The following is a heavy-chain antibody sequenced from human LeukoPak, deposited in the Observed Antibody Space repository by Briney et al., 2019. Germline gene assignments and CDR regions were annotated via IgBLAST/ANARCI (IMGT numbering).Heavy chain of an antibody. CDR3: ASHYHGSGSYYNKGLDY. J-gene: IGHJ4*02. V-gene: IGHV3-20*04. D-gene: IGHD3-10*01. CDR1: GFTFDDYG. CDR2: INWNGGST. Sequence: PGGSLRLSCAASGFTFDDYGMSWVRQAPGKGLEWVSGINWNGGSTSYTDSVKGRFTISRDNAKNSLYLQMNSLRAGDTALYYCASHYHGSGSYYNKGLDYWGQGTLVTVSS.